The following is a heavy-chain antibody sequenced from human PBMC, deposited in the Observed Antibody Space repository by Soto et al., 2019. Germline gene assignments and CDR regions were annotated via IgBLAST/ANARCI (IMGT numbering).Heavy chain of an antibody. CDR2: IIPVFGTA. CDR3: ASPGYCTNGVCYTNGMDV. J-gene: IGHJ6*02. CDR1: GGTFSSYA. V-gene: IGHV1-69*01. D-gene: IGHD2-8*01. Sequence: QVQLVQSGAEVKKHGSSVKVSCKASGGTFSSYAISWVRQAPGQGLEWMGGIIPVFGTANYAQKFQGRVTITADESTSTAYMELSSLRSEDTAVYYCASPGYCTNGVCYTNGMDVWGQGTKVTVSS.